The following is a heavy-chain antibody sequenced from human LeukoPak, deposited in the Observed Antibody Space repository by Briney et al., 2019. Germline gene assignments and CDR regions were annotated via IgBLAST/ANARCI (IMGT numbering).Heavy chain of an antibody. CDR1: GFTFSSYA. V-gene: IGHV3-30-3*01. Sequence: GGSLRLSCAASGFTFSSYAMHWVRQAPGKGLEWVAVISYDGNNKYYADSVKGRFIISRDNSKNTLYLQMNSLSAEDTAMYYCVREIGNSGNYDWGQGTLVTVSS. CDR3: VREIGNSGNYD. CDR2: ISYDGNNK. D-gene: IGHD3-16*01. J-gene: IGHJ4*02.